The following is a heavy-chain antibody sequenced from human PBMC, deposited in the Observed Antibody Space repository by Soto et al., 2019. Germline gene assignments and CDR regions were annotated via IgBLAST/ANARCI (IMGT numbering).Heavy chain of an antibody. Sequence: PSVKVSCKTSGYTFTSYGLSWVRQAPGQGLEWMGWISPYNGKTEASPKFQGRVTMTADIFMSTAYMELSSLTSEDSAIYYCARDPGLGSSYPPLDYWGQGSLVTAPQ. CDR1: GYTFTSYG. CDR3: ARDPGLGSSYPPLDY. CDR2: ISPYNGKT. J-gene: IGHJ4*01. D-gene: IGHD3-10*01. V-gene: IGHV1-18*04.